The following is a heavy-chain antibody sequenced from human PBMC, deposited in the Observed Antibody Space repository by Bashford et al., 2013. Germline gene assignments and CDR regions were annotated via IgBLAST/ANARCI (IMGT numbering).Heavy chain of an antibody. CDR3: ARDVSATGLGY. V-gene: IGHV6-1*01. D-gene: IGHD6-13*01. Sequence: WIRQSPSRGLEWLGRTYYRSKWYNDYAVSVKSRITINPDTSKNQFSLQLNSVTPEDTAVYYCARDVSATGLGYWGQGTLVTVSS. J-gene: IGHJ4*02. CDR2: TYYRSKWYN.